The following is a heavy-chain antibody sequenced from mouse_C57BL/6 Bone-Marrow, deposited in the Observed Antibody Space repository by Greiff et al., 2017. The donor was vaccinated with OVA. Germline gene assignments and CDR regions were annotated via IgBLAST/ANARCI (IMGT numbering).Heavy chain of an antibody. V-gene: IGHV1-26*01. J-gene: IGHJ4*01. CDR3: ARKASSDGSPFYYAMDY. D-gene: IGHD1-1*01. CDR1: VYTFTDYY. Sequence: EVQLQQSGPELVNPGASVKISCKASVYTFTDYYINWVKQSHGKSLEWIGDINPNNGGTSYNQKFKGKATLTVDKSSSTAYMELRSLTSEDSAVYYCARKASSDGSPFYYAMDYWGQGTSVTVSS. CDR2: INPNNGGT.